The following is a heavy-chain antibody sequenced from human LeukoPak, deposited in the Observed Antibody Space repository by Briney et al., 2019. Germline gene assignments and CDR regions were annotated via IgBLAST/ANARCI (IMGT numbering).Heavy chain of an antibody. Sequence: PGGSLRLSCAASGFTFSSYAMHWVRQAPGKGLEWAASIWFDASNKYYADSVKGRFTISRDNSKNTLYLQMNSLRPEDTAVYYCAKVLSKGGGYYLTDYWGQGTLVTVSS. CDR1: GFTFSSYA. D-gene: IGHD3-22*01. J-gene: IGHJ4*02. V-gene: IGHV3-30*02. CDR3: AKVLSKGGGYYLTDY. CDR2: IWFDASNK.